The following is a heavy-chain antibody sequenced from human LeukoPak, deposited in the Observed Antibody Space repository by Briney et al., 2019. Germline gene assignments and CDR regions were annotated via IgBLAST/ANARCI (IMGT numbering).Heavy chain of an antibody. CDR2: INHSGST. V-gene: IGHV4-34*01. J-gene: IGHJ4*02. D-gene: IGHD6-19*01. CDR1: GGSFSGYY. Sequence: SETLSLTCAVYGGSFSGYYWSWIRQPPGKGLEWIGEINHSGSTNYNPSLQSRVTMSEHTSKNQFSLRLSSVTAADTAVYFCARDGPYSSGWYYFDFWGQGIQVTVSS. CDR3: ARDGPYSSGWYYFDF.